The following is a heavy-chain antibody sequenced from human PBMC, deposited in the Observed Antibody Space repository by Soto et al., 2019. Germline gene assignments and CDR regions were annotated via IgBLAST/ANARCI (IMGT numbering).Heavy chain of an antibody. D-gene: IGHD6-13*01. Sequence: VQLLESGGGLEQPGGSLRLSCAASGFTFSSYAMSWVRQAPGKGLEWVSVIYSGGSTYYADSVKGRFTISRDNSKNTLYLQMNSLRAEDTAVYYCARDSRDSSSWLLGGMDVWGQGTTVTVSS. CDR3: ARDSRDSSSWLLGGMDV. CDR2: IYSGGST. CDR1: GFTFSSYA. J-gene: IGHJ6*02. V-gene: IGHV3-23*03.